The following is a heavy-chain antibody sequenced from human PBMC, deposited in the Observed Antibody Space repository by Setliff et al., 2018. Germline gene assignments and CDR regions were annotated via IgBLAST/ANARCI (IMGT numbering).Heavy chain of an antibody. CDR2: IYYSGST. J-gene: IGHJ4*02. Sequence: PSETLSLTCTVSGGSMIGYYWTWIRQPPGKGLEWIGYIYYSGSTKYNLSLKSRVTISEDTSKNQFSLIMTSVTAADTAVYYCARSGDYALKDWGQGTLVTVSS. D-gene: IGHD4-17*01. V-gene: IGHV4-59*01. CDR3: ARSGDYALKD. CDR1: GGSMIGYY.